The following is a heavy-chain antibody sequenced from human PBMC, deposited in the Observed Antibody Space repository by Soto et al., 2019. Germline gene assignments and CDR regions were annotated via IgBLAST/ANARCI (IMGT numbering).Heavy chain of an antibody. CDR2: IYYSGST. Sequence: SETLSLTCTVSGGSISSYYWSWIRQPPGKGLEWIGYIYYSGSTNYNPSLKSRVTISVDTSKNQFSLKLSSVTAADTAVYYCARNPPDYYYGSGSYYPRWYYYGMDVWGQGTTVTVSS. D-gene: IGHD3-10*01. V-gene: IGHV4-59*08. CDR1: GGSISSYY. J-gene: IGHJ6*02. CDR3: ARNPPDYYYGSGSYYPRWYYYGMDV.